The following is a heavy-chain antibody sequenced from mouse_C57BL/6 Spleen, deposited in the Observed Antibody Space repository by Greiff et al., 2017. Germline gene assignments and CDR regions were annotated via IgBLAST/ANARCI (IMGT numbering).Heavy chain of an antibody. CDR1: GYTFTSYW. CDR2: INPSSGYT. CDR3: ASPGLGEGDYCDY. V-gene: IGHV1-7*01. Sequence: VQLQQSGAELAKPGASVKLSCKASGYTFTSYWMHWVKQRPGQGLEWIGYINPSSGYTKYNQKFKDKATLTADKSSSTAYMQLSSLTYEDSAVYYCASPGLGEGDYCDYWGQGTTLTVSS. J-gene: IGHJ2*01.